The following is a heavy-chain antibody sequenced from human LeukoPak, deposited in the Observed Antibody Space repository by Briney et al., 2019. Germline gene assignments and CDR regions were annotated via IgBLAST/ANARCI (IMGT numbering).Heavy chain of an antibody. Sequence: GGSLRLSCAASGFTLSSYAMSWVRQAPGKGLEWVSVIYSGGNTYYADSVKGRFTISRDNSKNTLYLQMNSLRAEDTAVYYCARDYPYYYGSGGPWWGQGTLVTVSS. CDR2: IYSGGNT. D-gene: IGHD3-10*01. CDR3: ARDYPYYYGSGGPW. V-gene: IGHV3-53*01. J-gene: IGHJ4*02. CDR1: GFTLSSYA.